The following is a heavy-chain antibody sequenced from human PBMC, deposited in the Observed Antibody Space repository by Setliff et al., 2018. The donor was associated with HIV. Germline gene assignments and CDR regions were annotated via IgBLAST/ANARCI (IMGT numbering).Heavy chain of an antibody. J-gene: IGHJ2*01. CDR3: SRGPPFDR. V-gene: IGHV4-61*02. Sequence: SETLSLTCTVSGDSMTSGSYYWTWVRQPAGKRLEWIGRVTVNGATEYNPSLQSRVTISVDTSENQFSLKVTSVTAADTATYYCSRGPPFDRWGRGTLVTVSS. CDR1: GDSMTSGSYY. CDR2: VTVNGAT.